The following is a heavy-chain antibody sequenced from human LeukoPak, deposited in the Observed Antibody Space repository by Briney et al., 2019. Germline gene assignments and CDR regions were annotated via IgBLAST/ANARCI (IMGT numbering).Heavy chain of an antibody. CDR3: ARADAAMVQDAFDI. V-gene: IGHV4-59*01. CDR2: IYYSGST. Sequence: SETLSLTCTVSGGSISSYYWSWIRQPPGKGLEWIGYIYYSGSTNYNPSLKSRVTISVDTSKNQFSLKLSSVTAADTAVYYCARADAAMVQDAFDIWGQGTMVTVSS. J-gene: IGHJ3*02. CDR1: GGSISSYY. D-gene: IGHD5-18*01.